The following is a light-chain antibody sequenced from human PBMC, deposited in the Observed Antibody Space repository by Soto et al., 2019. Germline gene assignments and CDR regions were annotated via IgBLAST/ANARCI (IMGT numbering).Light chain of an antibody. Sequence: DIQMTQSPSTLSASVGDRVTITSRASQSISSWLAWYQQKPGKAPKLLIYKASSLESGVPSRFSGSGSGTEFTLTISSLQPDDFATYYCQQYNSYSPQYTFGQGTKLEIK. V-gene: IGKV1-5*03. CDR1: QSISSW. CDR3: QQYNSYSPQYT. CDR2: KAS. J-gene: IGKJ2*01.